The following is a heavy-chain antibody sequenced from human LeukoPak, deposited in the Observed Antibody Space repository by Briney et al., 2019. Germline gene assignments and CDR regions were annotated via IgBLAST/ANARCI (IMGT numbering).Heavy chain of an antibody. J-gene: IGHJ4*02. Sequence: PRGSLRLSCAASGFTFSSYSMNWVRQAPGKGLEWVSSISSSSSYIYYADSVKGRFTISRGNAKNSLYLQMNSLGAEDTAVYYCAGDRHGEIDYWGQGTLVTVSS. V-gene: IGHV3-21*01. CDR2: ISSSSSYI. CDR3: AGDRHGEIDY. CDR1: GFTFSSYS.